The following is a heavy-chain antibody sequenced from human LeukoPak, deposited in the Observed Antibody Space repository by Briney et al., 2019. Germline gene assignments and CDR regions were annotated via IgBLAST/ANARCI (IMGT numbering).Heavy chain of an antibody. CDR2: IKQDGREK. CDR3: ARSGWWMATNFDY. CDR1: RFTFSSYW. V-gene: IGHV3-7*01. D-gene: IGHD5-24*01. J-gene: IGHJ4*02. Sequence: GGSLRLSCAASRFTFSSYWMSWVRQAPGKGLEWVANIKQDGREKYYVVSVKGRFTISRDNAKNSLYLQMNSLRAEDTAVYYCARSGWWMATNFDYWGQGTLVTVSS.